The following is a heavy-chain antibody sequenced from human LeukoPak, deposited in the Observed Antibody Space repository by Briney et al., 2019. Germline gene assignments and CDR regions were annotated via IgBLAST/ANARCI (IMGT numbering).Heavy chain of an antibody. V-gene: IGHV4-4*02. CDR2: IYHSGST. D-gene: IGHD3-10*01. CDR1: GGSISSSNW. CDR3: ARDSPTMVRGVITSNWFDP. J-gene: IGHJ5*02. Sequence: SETLSLTCAVSGGSISSSNWWSWVRQPPGKGLEWIGEIYHSGSTNYNPSLKSRVTISVDKSKNQFSLKLSSVTAADTAVYYCARDSPTMVRGVITSNWFDPWGQGTLVTVSS.